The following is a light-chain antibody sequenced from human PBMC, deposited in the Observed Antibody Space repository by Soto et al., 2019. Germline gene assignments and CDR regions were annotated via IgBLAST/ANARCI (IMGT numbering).Light chain of an antibody. CDR3: SSYTSNNTVV. V-gene: IGLV2-14*01. CDR2: EVS. Sequence: QSALTQPASVSGSPGQSITISCTGTSSDVGGYNYVSWYQQHPGKAPKLMIYEVSNRPSGVSNRFSGSKSGNRASLTISGLQAEDEADYYCSSYTSNNTVVFGGGTKLTVL. CDR1: SSDVGGYNY. J-gene: IGLJ2*01.